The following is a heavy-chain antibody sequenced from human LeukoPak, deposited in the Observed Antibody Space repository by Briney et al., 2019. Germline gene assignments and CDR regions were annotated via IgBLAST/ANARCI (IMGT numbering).Heavy chain of an antibody. V-gene: IGHV3-33*01. CDR3: ARDLDWFDP. J-gene: IGHJ5*02. CDR1: GFTFSSYG. CDR2: IWYDGSNK. Sequence: GGSLRLSCAASGFTFSSYGMHWVRQAPGKGLEWVAVIWYDGSNKYYADSVKGRFTISRDNSKNTLYLQMNSLRAEDTAVYYCARDLDWFDPWGQGTLVTASS.